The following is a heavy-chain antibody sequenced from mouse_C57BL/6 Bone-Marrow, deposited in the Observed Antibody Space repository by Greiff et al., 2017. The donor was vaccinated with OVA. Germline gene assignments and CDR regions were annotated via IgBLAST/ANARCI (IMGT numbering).Heavy chain of an antibody. Sequence: VQLKESGPGLVKPSQSLSLTCSVTGYSITSGYYWNWIRQFPGNKLEWMGYLSYDGSNNYNPSLKNRISITRDTSKNQFFLKLNSVTTEDTATYYCARRGWSMDYWGQGTSVTVSS. CDR3: ARRGWSMDY. CDR1: GYSITSGYY. J-gene: IGHJ4*01. V-gene: IGHV3-6*01. D-gene: IGHD1-1*02. CDR2: LSYDGSN.